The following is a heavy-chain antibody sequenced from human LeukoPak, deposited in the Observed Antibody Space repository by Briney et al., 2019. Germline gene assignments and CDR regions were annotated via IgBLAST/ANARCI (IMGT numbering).Heavy chain of an antibody. V-gene: IGHV3-23*01. CDR1: GFTVSDYS. D-gene: IGHD2-2*01. J-gene: IGHJ4*02. CDR2: ISGSGSYT. CDR3: AKEVPAAMSFLGLGGWPFDY. Sequence: PGGSLRLSCAASGFTVSDYSMSWVRQAPGKGLEWVSAISGSGSYTDYADSVKGRFTISKDISKNTLYLQMNSLRAEDTAVYYCAKEVPAAMSFLGLGGWPFDYWGQGTLVTVSS.